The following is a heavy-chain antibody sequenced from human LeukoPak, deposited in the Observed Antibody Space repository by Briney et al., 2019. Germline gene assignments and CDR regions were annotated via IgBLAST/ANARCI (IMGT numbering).Heavy chain of an antibody. V-gene: IGHV4-38-2*01. CDR2: IYHSGST. D-gene: IGHD6-19*01. Sequence: SETLSLTCVVSGYSISSGYYWGWIRQPPGQGLEWIGGIYHSGSTDYNPSLKSRVTISVDTSKNQFSLKLSSVTAADTAVYYCARIAVAGTRYSWGQGTLVTVSS. CDR3: ARIAVAGTRYS. J-gene: IGHJ4*02. CDR1: GYSISSGYY.